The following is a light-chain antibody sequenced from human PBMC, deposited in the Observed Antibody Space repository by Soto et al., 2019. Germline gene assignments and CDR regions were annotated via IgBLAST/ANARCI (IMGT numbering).Light chain of an antibody. V-gene: IGLV2-14*03. CDR2: HVT. J-gene: IGLJ1*01. CDR1: SSDSGHYDY. Sequence: QSARTHPASVSGSPGQSITISCTGTSSDSGHYDYVSWYQQHPGKAPKLMIYHVTYRPSGVSNRYSGSKSGNSASLTISGLQADDEADYYCCSLTTSHTYVFGNGTKVTVL. CDR3: CSLTTSHTYV.